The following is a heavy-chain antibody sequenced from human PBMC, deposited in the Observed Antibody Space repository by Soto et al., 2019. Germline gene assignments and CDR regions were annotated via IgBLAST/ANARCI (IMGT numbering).Heavy chain of an antibody. CDR3: ARAGLTTLELATTY. V-gene: IGHV1-69*13. J-gene: IGHJ4*02. D-gene: IGHD5-12*01. CDR2: IIPIFATP. CDR1: RGTLDNNA. Sequence: GTPVKVTCKDPRGTLDNNARSSVRQAHEQGLEWMGGIIPIFATPNYAQKFHGRVTITADESESTAYMELSSLRSEDTAVFYCARAGLTTLELATTYWGQGTQVTVSS.